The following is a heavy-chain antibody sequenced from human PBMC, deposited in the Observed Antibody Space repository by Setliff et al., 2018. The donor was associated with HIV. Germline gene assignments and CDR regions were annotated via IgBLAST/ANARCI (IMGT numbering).Heavy chain of an antibody. CDR3: AAFLVSPVTTQDY. CDR1: GGSFSNYY. V-gene: IGHV4-34*01. J-gene: IGHJ4*02. D-gene: IGHD4-17*01. Sequence: SETLSLTCTVYGGSFSNYYTNWIRQPPGKGLEWIGELSPSGTTRPNPPLQSRVIISLDTSKNQFSLKLTSVTAADTAMYYCAAFLVSPVTTQDYWGQGTPVTVSS. CDR2: LSPSGTT.